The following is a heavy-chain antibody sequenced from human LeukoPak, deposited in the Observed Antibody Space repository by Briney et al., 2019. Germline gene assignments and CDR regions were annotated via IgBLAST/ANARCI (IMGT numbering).Heavy chain of an antibody. D-gene: IGHD6-6*01. J-gene: IGHJ6*03. CDR2: IYYSGST. CDR3: ARGERGCRSSLGYYMDV. CDR1: GGSISSGGYY. V-gene: IGHV4-31*03. Sequence: SETLSLTCTVSGGSISSGGYYWSWIRQHPGKGLEWIGYIYYSGSTYYNPSLKSRVTISVDTSKNQFSLKLSSVTAADTAVYYCARGERGCRSSLGYYMDVWGKGTTVTVCS.